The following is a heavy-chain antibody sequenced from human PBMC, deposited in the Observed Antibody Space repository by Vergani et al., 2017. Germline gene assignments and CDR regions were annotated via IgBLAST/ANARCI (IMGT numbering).Heavy chain of an antibody. CDR2: IRYDGSNK. CDR1: GFTFSSYG. V-gene: IGHV3-30*02. CDR3: AKDRAGDKESYYYYGMDV. Sequence: QVQLVESGGGVVQPGASLRLYCAASGFTFSSYGMHWVRQAPGKGLEWVAFIRYDGSNKYYADSVKGRFTISRDNSKNTLYLQMNSLRAEDTAVYYCAKDRAGDKESYYYYGMDVWGQGTTVTVSS. D-gene: IGHD7-27*01. J-gene: IGHJ6*02.